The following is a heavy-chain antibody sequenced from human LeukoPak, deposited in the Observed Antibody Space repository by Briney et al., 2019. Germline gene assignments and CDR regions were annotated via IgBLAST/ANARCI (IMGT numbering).Heavy chain of an antibody. CDR1: GYTFTGYY. D-gene: IGHD3-22*01. CDR3: ARVYYDSSGYGYFQH. Sequence: LGASVKVSCKASGYTFTGYYMHWVRQAPGQGLEWMGWINPSGGSTSYAQKFQGRVTMTRDMSTSTVYMELSSLRSEDTAVYYCARVYYDSSGYGYFQHWGQGTLVTVSS. J-gene: IGHJ1*01. V-gene: IGHV1-46*01. CDR2: INPSGGST.